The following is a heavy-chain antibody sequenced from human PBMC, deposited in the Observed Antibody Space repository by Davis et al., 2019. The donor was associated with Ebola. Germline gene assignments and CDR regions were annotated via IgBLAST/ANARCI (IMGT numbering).Heavy chain of an antibody. CDR3: AREGHDSSGYHYGAFDI. CDR2: IYYSGST. CDR1: GFTFSSYS. V-gene: IGHV4-39*07. D-gene: IGHD3-22*01. Sequence: MPGGSLRLSCAASGFTFSSYSMNWVRQAPGKGLEWVGSIYYSGSTYYNPSLKSRVTISVDTSKNQFSLKLSSVTAADTAVYYCAREGHDSSGYHYGAFDIWGRGTMVTVSS. J-gene: IGHJ3*02.